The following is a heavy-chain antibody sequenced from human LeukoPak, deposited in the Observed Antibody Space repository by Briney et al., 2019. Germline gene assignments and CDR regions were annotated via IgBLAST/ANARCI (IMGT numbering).Heavy chain of an antibody. D-gene: IGHD3-3*01. V-gene: IGHV1-2*02. J-gene: IGHJ4*02. CDR1: GYTFTGHY. CDR3: PRLLGRFSDY. CDR2: INPHSGCT. Sequence: GSVKVACKASGYTFTGHYMHWVRQAPGPGLECMGWINPHSGCTNYPQKLQDRATMTMDTPIRTADIALSRLWSGDTAVQYCPRLLGRFSDYWGQGTLVTVSS.